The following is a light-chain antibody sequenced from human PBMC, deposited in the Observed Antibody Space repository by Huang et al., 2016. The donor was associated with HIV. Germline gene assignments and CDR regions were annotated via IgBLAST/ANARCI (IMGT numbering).Light chain of an antibody. V-gene: IGKV4-1*01. J-gene: IGKJ1*01. CDR3: QQYYSSPQT. CDR1: QSVYSSSTSKDY. Sequence: DIIMTQSPDSLAVSLGERATLNCRSSQSVYSSSTSKDYMAWFQQKPGQPPRLLLFWAATREAGVPDRFSGSGSGTHFTITIANVEAEDAAIYYCQQYYSSPQTFGQGTRVEVK. CDR2: WAA.